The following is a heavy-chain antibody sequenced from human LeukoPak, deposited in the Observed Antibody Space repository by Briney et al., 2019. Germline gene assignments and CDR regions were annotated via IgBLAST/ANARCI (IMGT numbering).Heavy chain of an antibody. CDR2: VFYTEST. V-gene: IGHV4-39*01. J-gene: IGHJ4*02. Sequence: PSETLSLTCTVSGVSIISSNYYWGWFRQPPGKGLEWIASVFYTESTRHNPSLKSRVTISVDTSKNEFSLNLSSVTAEDTAVYYCARRLGSSADGILKYYFDYWGQGTLVTVSS. D-gene: IGHD6-13*01. CDR1: GVSIISSNYY. CDR3: ARRLGSSADGILKYYFDY.